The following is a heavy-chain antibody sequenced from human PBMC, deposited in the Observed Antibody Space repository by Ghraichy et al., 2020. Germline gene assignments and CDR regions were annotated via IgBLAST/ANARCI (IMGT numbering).Heavy chain of an antibody. CDR3: ARMWGGTVTTIDY. V-gene: IGHV2-26*01. J-gene: IGHJ4*02. D-gene: IGHD4-17*01. Sequence: SGPTLVKPTETLTLTCTVSGFSLSNARMGVSWIRQPPGKALEWLAHIFSNDEKSYSTSLKSRLTISKDTSKSQVVLTMTNMDPVDTATYYCARMWGGTVTTIDYWGQGTLVTVSS. CDR1: GFSLSNARMG. CDR2: IFSNDEK.